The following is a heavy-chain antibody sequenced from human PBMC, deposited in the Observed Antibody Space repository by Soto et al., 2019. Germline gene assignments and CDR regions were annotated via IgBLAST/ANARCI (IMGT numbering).Heavy chain of an antibody. D-gene: IGHD3-16*01. CDR2: IYHSGST. CDR1: GGSISSSHW. CDR3: ASSGGGEDY. Sequence: QVQLQESGPGLVKPSGTLSLSCAVSGGSISSSHWWNWVRQPPGKGLEWIGEIYHSGSTTYNPSLKGRDTISVDTSRNQFSLNLSSVTAADTAVYYCASSGGGEDYWGQGILVTVSS. V-gene: IGHV4-4*02. J-gene: IGHJ4*02.